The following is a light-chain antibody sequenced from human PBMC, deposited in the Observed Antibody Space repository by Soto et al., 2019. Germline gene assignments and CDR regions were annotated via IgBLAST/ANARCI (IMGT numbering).Light chain of an antibody. Sequence: QSVLTQPPSASGTPGQRVTISCSGSSSNIGSNTVNWYQQLPGTAPKLLIYSNNQRPSGVPDRFSGSKSGTSASLAISGLQSEEEAHYSCAVWDDSLKGVFGGGTKLTVL. CDR3: AVWDDSLKGV. V-gene: IGLV1-44*01. J-gene: IGLJ2*01. CDR1: SSNIGSNT. CDR2: SNN.